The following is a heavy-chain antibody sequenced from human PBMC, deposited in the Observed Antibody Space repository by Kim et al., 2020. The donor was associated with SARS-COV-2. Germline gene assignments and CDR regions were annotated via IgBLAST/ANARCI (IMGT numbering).Heavy chain of an antibody. Sequence: GGSLRLSCAASGFTFSSYSMNWVRQAPGKGLEWVSYISSSSSTIYYADSVKGRFTISRDNAKNSLYLQMNSLRAEDTAVYYCARDSTLLRYFGGYYGMDVWGQGTTVTVSS. V-gene: IGHV3-48*04. CDR3: ARDSTLLRYFGGYYGMDV. CDR1: GFTFSSYS. J-gene: IGHJ6*02. CDR2: ISSSSSTI. D-gene: IGHD3-9*01.